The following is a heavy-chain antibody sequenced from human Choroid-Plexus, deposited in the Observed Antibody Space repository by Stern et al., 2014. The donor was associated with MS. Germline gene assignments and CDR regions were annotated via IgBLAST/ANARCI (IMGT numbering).Heavy chain of an antibody. CDR1: GGTFSDYA. Sequence: QVQLVQSGAEVKKPGSSVKVSCKASGGTFSDYAFSWVRQAPGQGLEWMGGIIPIFGTADYAQRFQGRGTITADESTSTVYLEVSSLKSEDTAVYYCVSAEGTTSFGPYYSYGLDVWGQGTTVTVSS. D-gene: IGHD1-1*01. V-gene: IGHV1-69*01. CDR3: VSAEGTTSFGPYYSYGLDV. CDR2: IIPIFGTA. J-gene: IGHJ6*02.